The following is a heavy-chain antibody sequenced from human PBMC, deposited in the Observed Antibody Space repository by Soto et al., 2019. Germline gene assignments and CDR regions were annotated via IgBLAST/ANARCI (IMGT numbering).Heavy chain of an antibody. V-gene: IGHV3-30*03. CDR2: ISYDGSNK. J-gene: IGHJ4*02. D-gene: IGHD3-10*01. CDR1: GFPFTTYG. CDR3: VGGQYYFDY. Sequence: QVQLVESGGGVVKPGRSLRLSCAASGFPFTTYGMHWVREGPGKGLEWVAVISYDGSNKYYADSVKGRFTISRDNSKNTLYRQMNSLRPEDTALYYCVGGQYYFDYRGQGTLVTVSS.